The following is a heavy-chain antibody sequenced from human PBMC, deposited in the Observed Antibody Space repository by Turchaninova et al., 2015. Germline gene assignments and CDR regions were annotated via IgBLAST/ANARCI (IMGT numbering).Heavy chain of an antibody. CDR1: GYPLPGYY. D-gene: IGHD2-2*01. CDR2: NNPNSGGT. J-gene: IGHJ4*02. V-gene: IGHV1-2*06. Sequence: QVQLVQSGAEVEKPGASVRVSGQASGYPLPGYYRPWVRQAPGQGLKWRGRNNPNSGGTNYAQKFQGRVTMTRDTSISTANMELSRLRSDDTAVYYCARGYRYCSSTSCLSYYFDYWGQGTLVTVSS. CDR3: ARGYRYCSSTSCLSYYFDY.